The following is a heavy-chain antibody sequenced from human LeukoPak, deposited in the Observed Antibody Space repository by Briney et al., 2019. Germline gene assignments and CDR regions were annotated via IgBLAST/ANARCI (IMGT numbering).Heavy chain of an antibody. J-gene: IGHJ6*03. Sequence: GGSLRLSCAASGFTFSSYSMNWVRQAPGKGLEWVSSISSSSSYIYYADSVKGRFTISRDNSKNTLYLQMNTLRAEDTAVYYCAKVGLSTSSTSCYYYYMDVWGKGTTVTISS. CDR2: ISSSSSYI. CDR1: GFTFSSYS. V-gene: IGHV3-21*04. CDR3: AKVGLSTSSTSCYYYYMDV. D-gene: IGHD2-2*01.